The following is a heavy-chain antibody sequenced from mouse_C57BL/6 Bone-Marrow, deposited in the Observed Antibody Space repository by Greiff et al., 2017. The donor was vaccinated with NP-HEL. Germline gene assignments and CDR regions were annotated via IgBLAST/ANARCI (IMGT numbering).Heavy chain of an antibody. J-gene: IGHJ3*01. CDR1: GFTFSDYY. D-gene: IGHD2-4*01. V-gene: IGHV5-12*01. Sequence: EVQGVESGGGLVQPGGSLKLSCAASGFTFSDYYMYWVRQTPEKRLEWVAYISNGGGSTYYPDTVKGRFTISRDNAKNTLYLQMSRLKSEDTAMYYCARPGLRTWFAYWGQGTLVTVSA. CDR3: ARPGLRTWFAY. CDR2: ISNGGGST.